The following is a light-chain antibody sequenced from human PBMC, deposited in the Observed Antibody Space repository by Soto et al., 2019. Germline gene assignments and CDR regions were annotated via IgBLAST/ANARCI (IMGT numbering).Light chain of an antibody. V-gene: IGKV1-5*01. J-gene: IGKJ1*01. CDR3: HPSNPYWT. CDR1: QSISSW. Sequence: DIQMTQSPSTLSASVGDRVTITCRASQSISSWLAWYQQKPGKAPKLLIYDASSLESGVPSRFSGSGSGTEFTLTISSLQPDDFPTYYCHPSNPYWTFGQGTKVDIK. CDR2: DAS.